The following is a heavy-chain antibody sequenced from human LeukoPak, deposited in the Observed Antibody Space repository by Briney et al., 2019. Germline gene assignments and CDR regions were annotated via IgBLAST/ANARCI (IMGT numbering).Heavy chain of an antibody. J-gene: IGHJ4*02. CDR2: ISYDGTNK. V-gene: IGHV3-30*14. Sequence: GGSLRLSCAASGFTFSSYAIHWVRQAPGKGLEWLAVISYDGTNKYYADSVKGRFTISRDNSKNTFYLQMNSLRAEDTAVYYCARDRAVPGRGYYFDCWGQGTLVTVSS. CDR3: ARDRAVPGRGYYFDC. D-gene: IGHD6-19*01. CDR1: GFTFSSYA.